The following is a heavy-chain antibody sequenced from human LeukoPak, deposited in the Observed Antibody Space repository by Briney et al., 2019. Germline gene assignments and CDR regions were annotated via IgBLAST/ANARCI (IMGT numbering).Heavy chain of an antibody. Sequence: PGGSLRLSCAASGFTFSSSSMIWVRQAPGKGLEWVSSTSSSSAYTFYAESGKGRFTISRDNAKNSLFLQMNSLRAEDTAVYYCAGEHYYDSSGYLGGEYYFDYWGQGTLVTVSS. J-gene: IGHJ4*02. D-gene: IGHD3-22*01. CDR3: AGEHYYDSSGYLGGEYYFDY. V-gene: IGHV3-21*01. CDR1: GFTFSSSS. CDR2: TSSSSAYT.